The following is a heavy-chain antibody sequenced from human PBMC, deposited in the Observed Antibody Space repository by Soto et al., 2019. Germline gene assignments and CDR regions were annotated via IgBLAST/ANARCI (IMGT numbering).Heavy chain of an antibody. D-gene: IGHD5-12*01. CDR1: GFTFSDYY. Sequence: GGSLRLSCAASGFTFSDYYLTCIRQAPGKGLEWISYISNTGNTIYYADSVKGRFTISKDNAKNSLYLQMNSLRAEDTAVYYCAGGIATIEYWGQGTLVTVSS. V-gene: IGHV3-11*01. CDR2: ISNTGNTI. J-gene: IGHJ4*02. CDR3: AGGIATIEY.